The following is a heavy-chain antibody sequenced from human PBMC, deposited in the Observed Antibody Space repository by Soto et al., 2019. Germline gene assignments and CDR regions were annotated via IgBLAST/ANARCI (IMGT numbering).Heavy chain of an antibody. J-gene: IGHJ6*03. V-gene: IGHV2-5*02. CDR2: LWWDDDK. CDR3: THTDSPGGQFYYMDV. Sequence: QITLRESGPTLVKPTQTLTLTCTFSGFSLTTSGVGVGWIRQPPGKALEWLALLWWDDDKRYSPSLPSRLTITRDTSKNQVVLTMTNMDPVDTATYYCTHTDSPGGQFYYMDVWGKGTSVTVSS. D-gene: IGHD2-21*01. CDR1: GFSLTTSGVG.